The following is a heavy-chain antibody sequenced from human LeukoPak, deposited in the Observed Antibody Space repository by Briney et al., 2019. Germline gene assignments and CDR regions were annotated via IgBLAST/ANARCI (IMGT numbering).Heavy chain of an antibody. V-gene: IGHV4-30-4*08. D-gene: IGHD3-10*01. CDR3: AGGTMVRGEPDY. CDR2: VYYSGST. Sequence: PSETLSLTCTVSGGSISSGDYYWSWIRQPPGKGLEWIGYVYYSGSTYYNPSLKSRVTISVDTSKNQFSLKLSSVTAADTAVYYCAGGTMVRGEPDYWGQGTLVTVSS. CDR1: GGSISSGDYY. J-gene: IGHJ4*02.